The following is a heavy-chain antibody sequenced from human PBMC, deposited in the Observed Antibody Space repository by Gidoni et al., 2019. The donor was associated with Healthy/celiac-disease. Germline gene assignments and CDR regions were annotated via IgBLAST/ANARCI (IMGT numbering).Heavy chain of an antibody. CDR1: GFTFDDYA. Sequence: EVQLVESGGGLVQPGRSLRLSCAASGFTFDDYAMHWVRQAPGKGLEWVSGISWNSGSIGYADSVKGRFTISRDNAKNSLYLQMNSLRAEDTALYYCARIGGYSGYDYFDYWGQGTLVTVSS. D-gene: IGHD5-12*01. CDR3: ARIGGYSGYDYFDY. J-gene: IGHJ4*02. V-gene: IGHV3-9*01. CDR2: ISWNSGSI.